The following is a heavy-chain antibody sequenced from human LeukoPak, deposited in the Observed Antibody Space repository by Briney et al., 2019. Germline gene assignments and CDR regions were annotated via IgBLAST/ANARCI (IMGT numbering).Heavy chain of an antibody. CDR2: IMQDGRDT. J-gene: IGHJ4*02. CDR3: ASYRYSSSCYIY. V-gene: IGHV3-7*01. CDR1: GFTFSRYW. Sequence: GGSLTLSCAASGFTFSRYWMTWARHAPGKWMEGGANIMQDGRDTYYVDSVKGRFTISRDNAKKSLYLTINSLRAEDTGVYFCASYRYSSSCYIYWGQGTLVTVSS. D-gene: IGHD6-13*01.